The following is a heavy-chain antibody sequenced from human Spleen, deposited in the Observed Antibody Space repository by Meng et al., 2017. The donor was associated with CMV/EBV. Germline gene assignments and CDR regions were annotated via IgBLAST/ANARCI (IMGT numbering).Heavy chain of an antibody. CDR2: IRGSGGST. D-gene: IGHD5-18*01. Sequence: GESLKISCAASGFTFSSYAMSWVRQAPGKGLEWVSAIRGSGGSTYYADSVKGRFTISRDNSKNTLYLQMNSLRAEDTAVYYCTTGLMLMGGYSDDWRGFDSWGQGTLVTVSS. CDR1: GFTFSSYA. CDR3: TTGLMLMGGYSDDWRGFDS. V-gene: IGHV3-23*01. J-gene: IGHJ4*02.